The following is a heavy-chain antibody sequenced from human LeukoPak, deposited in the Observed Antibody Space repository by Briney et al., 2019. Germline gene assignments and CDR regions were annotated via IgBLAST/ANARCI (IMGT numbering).Heavy chain of an antibody. Sequence: GGSLRLSCAASGFTFSSYSMNWVRQAPGKGLEWVSSISSSSYIYYADSVKGRFTISRDNAKNSLYLQMNSLRAEDTAVNYCAHYYDSSGRDAFDIWGQGTMVTVSS. J-gene: IGHJ3*02. CDR1: GFTFSSYS. V-gene: IGHV3-21*01. CDR2: ISSSSYI. CDR3: AHYYDSSGRDAFDI. D-gene: IGHD3-22*01.